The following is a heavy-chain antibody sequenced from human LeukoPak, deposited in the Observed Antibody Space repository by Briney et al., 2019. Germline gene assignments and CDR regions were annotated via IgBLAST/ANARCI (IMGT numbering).Heavy chain of an antibody. CDR1: GLTLSSYA. CDR3: AIMHGYYDGSGFWVQ. CDR2: ISPSGDRT. J-gene: IGHJ4*02. V-gene: IGHV3-23*01. Sequence: GGSLRLSCAASGLTLSSYAMSWVRQAPGKGLEWVSLISPSGDRTSNADSVEGRFTISRDNTRNTLYLQMNSLRDEDTGVYYCAIMHGYYDGSGFWVQWGQGTLVTVSS. D-gene: IGHD3-22*01.